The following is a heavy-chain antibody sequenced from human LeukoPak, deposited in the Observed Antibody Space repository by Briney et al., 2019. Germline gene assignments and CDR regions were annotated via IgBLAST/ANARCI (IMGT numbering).Heavy chain of an antibody. CDR1: GFTFSTYW. CDR2: IKQDGSEK. V-gene: IGHV3-7*05. J-gene: IGHJ4*02. D-gene: IGHD3-22*01. CDR3: ARDSFYYDSSGLFDY. Sequence: GGSLRLSCAASGFTFSTYWMSWVRQGPGKGLEWVANIKQDGSEKYYVDSVKGRFTISRDNAKNSLHLQMNSLRAEDTAVYYCARDSFYYDSSGLFDYWGQGTLVTVSS.